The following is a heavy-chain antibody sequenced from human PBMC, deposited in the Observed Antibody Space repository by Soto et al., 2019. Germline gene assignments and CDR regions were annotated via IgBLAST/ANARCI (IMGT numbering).Heavy chain of an antibody. D-gene: IGHD1-26*01. CDR3: TTDRIVAQDAFDI. J-gene: IGHJ3*02. V-gene: IGHV3-15*07. CDR1: GLTFSNDW. CDR2: IKSKTDGGTT. Sequence: GGSLRLSCAASGLTFSNDWMNWVRQAPGKGLEWVGRIKSKTDGGTTDYAAPVKGRFTISRDDSKNTLYLQMNSLKTEDTAVYYCTTDRIVAQDAFDIWGQGTMVTVSS.